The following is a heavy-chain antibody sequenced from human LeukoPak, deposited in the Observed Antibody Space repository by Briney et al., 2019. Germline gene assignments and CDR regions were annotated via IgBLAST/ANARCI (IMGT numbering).Heavy chain of an antibody. CDR2: IYYTGST. V-gene: IGHV4-39*01. CDR3: ARLRYYYDRTFDY. Sequence: SDTLYLTCTIPGGSRSSGGYCRGWIRQPPGKGMEWIGRIYYTGSTYYNPSLKSRVTISVDTSKNQFSLKLSSVTAADTAVYYCARLRYYYDRTFDYWGQGALVTVSS. D-gene: IGHD3-22*01. CDR1: GGSRSSGGYC. J-gene: IGHJ4*02.